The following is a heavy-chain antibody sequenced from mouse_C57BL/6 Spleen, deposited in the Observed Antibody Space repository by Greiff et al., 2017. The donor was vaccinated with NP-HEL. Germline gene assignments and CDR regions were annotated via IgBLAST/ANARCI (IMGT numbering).Heavy chain of an antibody. CDR2: ISDGGSYT. D-gene: IGHD6-1*01. Sequence: EVQLQESGGGLVKPGGSLKLSCAASGFTFSSYAMSWVRQTPEKRLAWVATISDGGSYTYYPDNVKGRFTISRDNAKNNLYLQMSHLKSEDTAMYYCARALSYDYYAMDYWGQGTSVTVSS. J-gene: IGHJ4*01. V-gene: IGHV5-4*01. CDR3: ARALSYDYYAMDY. CDR1: GFTFSSYA.